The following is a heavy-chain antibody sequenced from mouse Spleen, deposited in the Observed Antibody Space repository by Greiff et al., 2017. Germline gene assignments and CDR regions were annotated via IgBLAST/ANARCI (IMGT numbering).Heavy chain of an antibody. CDR1: GFTFSSYT. Sequence: DVMLVESGGGLVKPGGSLKLSCAASGFTFSSYTMSWVRQTPEKRLEWVATISSGGSYTYYPDSVKGRFTISRDNAKNTLYLQMSSLRSEDTAMYYCARYYGSSYFDYWGQGTTLTVSS. D-gene: IGHD1-1*01. J-gene: IGHJ2*01. CDR2: ISSGGSYT. V-gene: IGHV5-9-1*01. CDR3: ARYYGSSYFDY.